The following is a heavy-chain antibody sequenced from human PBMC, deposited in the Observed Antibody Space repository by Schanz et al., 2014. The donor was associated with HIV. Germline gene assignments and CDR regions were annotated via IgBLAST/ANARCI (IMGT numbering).Heavy chain of an antibody. Sequence: QVQLVESGGGVVQPGRSLRLSCAASGFTFSSYGMHWVRQAPGKGLEWVAVIWYDGSNKYYADSVKGRFTISRDNSKNTLYLQMNNLRVEDTAVYYCARGPYSSGWAGFDYWGQGTLVTVSS. V-gene: IGHV3-33*01. CDR2: IWYDGSNK. CDR1: GFTFSSYG. J-gene: IGHJ4*02. D-gene: IGHD6-19*01. CDR3: ARGPYSSGWAGFDY.